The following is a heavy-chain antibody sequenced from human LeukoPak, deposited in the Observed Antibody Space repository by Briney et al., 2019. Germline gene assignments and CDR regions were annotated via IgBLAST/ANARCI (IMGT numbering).Heavy chain of an antibody. J-gene: IGHJ4*02. CDR1: GFTFSSYS. CDR3: ARVGGGSSNYGSGSFLY. V-gene: IGHV3-21*01. Sequence: GGSLRLSCAASGFTFSSYSMNWVRQAPGKGLEWVSSISSSSTYINYADSVKGRFTISRDTAKNSLHLQMNSLRAEDTALYFCARVGGGSSNYGSGSFLYWGQGTLVTVSS. CDR2: ISSSSTYI. D-gene: IGHD3-10*01.